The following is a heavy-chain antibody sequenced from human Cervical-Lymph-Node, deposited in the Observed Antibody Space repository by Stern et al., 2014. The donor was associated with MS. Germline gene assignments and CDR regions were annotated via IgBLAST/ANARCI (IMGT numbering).Heavy chain of an antibody. Sequence: VQLVESGGGLVQPGGSLRLSCAASGFTFSDHYMDWVRQAPGRGLEWVGRCRNKAQCYNTAYAAFVRGRFTTSRDDSKNLVYLQMNSLKTEDTAVYYCARVDMSGNYHPFDYWGQGTLVTVSS. CDR3: ARVDMSGNYHPFDY. V-gene: IGHV3-72*01. CDR1: GFTFSDHY. J-gene: IGHJ4*02. CDR2: CRNKAQCYNT. D-gene: IGHD5-12*01.